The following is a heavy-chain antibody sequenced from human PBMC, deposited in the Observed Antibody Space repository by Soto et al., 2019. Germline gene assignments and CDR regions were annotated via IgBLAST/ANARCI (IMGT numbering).Heavy chain of an antibody. V-gene: IGHV4-31*02. D-gene: IGHD3-22*01. Sequence: SSGGYYWSWIRQHPGKGLEWIGYIYYSGSTYYNPSLKSRVTISVDTSKNQFSLKLSSVTAADTAVYYCARDLNYDSSGYSWAFDIWGQGTMVTVSS. CDR3: ARDLNYDSSGYSWAFDI. CDR1: SSGGYY. CDR2: IYYSGST. J-gene: IGHJ3*02.